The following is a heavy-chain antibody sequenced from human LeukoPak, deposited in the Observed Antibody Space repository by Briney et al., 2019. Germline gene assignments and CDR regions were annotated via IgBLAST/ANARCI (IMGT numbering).Heavy chain of an antibody. V-gene: IGHV3-23*01. CDR1: GFTFSSYS. D-gene: IGHD3-9*01. CDR2: SSGTSTLT. J-gene: IGHJ4*02. CDR3: AKGDSYYDLLTCFDF. Sequence: QTGGSLRLSCAASGFTFSSYSMSWVRQSPGKGLEWVSTSSGTSTLTYYADSVKGRFTISRDDSKNVLYLQMNSLRDEDTAVYYCAKGDSYYDLLTCFDFWGPGTLITVSS.